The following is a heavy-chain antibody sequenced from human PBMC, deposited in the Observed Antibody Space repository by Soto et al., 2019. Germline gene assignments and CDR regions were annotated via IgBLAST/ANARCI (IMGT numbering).Heavy chain of an antibody. CDR1: GFTFSSYA. J-gene: IGHJ6*02. CDR2: ISYDGSNK. D-gene: IGHD6-13*01. V-gene: IGHV3-30-3*01. CDR3: ARERDYYLAAAGKYYGMDV. Sequence: QVQLVESGGGVVQPGRSLRLSCAASGFTFSSYAMHWVRQAPGKGLEWVAVISYDGSNKYYADSVKGRFTISRDNSKNXLXXQMNSLRAEDTAVYYCARERDYYLAAAGKYYGMDVWGQGTTVTVSS.